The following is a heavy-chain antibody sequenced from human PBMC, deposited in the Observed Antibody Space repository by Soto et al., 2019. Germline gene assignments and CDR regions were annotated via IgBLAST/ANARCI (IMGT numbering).Heavy chain of an antibody. CDR3: ARRRGPMYNYDFWSGYPLGNGMDV. D-gene: IGHD3-3*01. CDR2: INHSGST. Sequence: PSETLSLTCAVCGGSFSGYYWSWIRQPPGKGLEWIGEINHSGSTNYNPSLKSRVTISVDTSKNQFSLKLSSVTAADTAVYYCARRRGPMYNYDFWSGYPLGNGMDVWGQGTTVTVSS. J-gene: IGHJ6*02. CDR1: GGSFSGYY. V-gene: IGHV4-34*01.